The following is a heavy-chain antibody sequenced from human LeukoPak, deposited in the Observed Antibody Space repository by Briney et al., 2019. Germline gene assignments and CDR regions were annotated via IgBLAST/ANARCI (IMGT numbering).Heavy chain of an antibody. Sequence: PGGSLRLSCAASGFTFSNHIMHWVRQAPGKGLEGVSFIRFDGTNGHYVDSVKVRFAISRDNPNNMLYLQMNSLKFDATAVYYCPRDAYHSGDLDQWGEGTLVIVSS. CDR1: GFTFSNHI. CDR2: IRFDGTNG. V-gene: IGHV3-30*02. J-gene: IGHJ4*02. D-gene: IGHD3/OR15-3a*01. CDR3: PRDAYHSGDLDQ.